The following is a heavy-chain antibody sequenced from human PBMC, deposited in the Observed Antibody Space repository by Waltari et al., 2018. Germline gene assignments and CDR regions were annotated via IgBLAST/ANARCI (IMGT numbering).Heavy chain of an antibody. D-gene: IGHD3-10*01. CDR1: GGSISSGDYF. CDR3: ARAQYYDSGSYIAY. V-gene: IGHV4-30-4*01. CDR2: IYYSGST. Sequence: QVQLQESGPGLVKPSQTLSLTCTVSGGSISSGDYFWSWIRQPPGKGLEWIGYIYYSGSTYYNPSLRSRGTISVDTSKNQFSLELSSVAAADTAVYYCARAQYYDSGSYIAYWGQGTLVAVSS. J-gene: IGHJ4*02.